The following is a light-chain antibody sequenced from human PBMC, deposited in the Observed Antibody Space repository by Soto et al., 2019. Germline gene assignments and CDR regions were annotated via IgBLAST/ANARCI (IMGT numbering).Light chain of an antibody. CDR1: SSDVGGYNS. CDR3: SSSTSSSTRV. V-gene: IGLV2-14*01. Sequence: QSVLTQPASVSGSPGQSITISCTGTSSDVGGYNSVSWYQQHPGKAPKLVIYEVTNRPSGISNRFSGSKSGNTASLTTSGLQAEDEADYHCSSSTSSSTRVFGTGAKVTVL. CDR2: EVT. J-gene: IGLJ1*01.